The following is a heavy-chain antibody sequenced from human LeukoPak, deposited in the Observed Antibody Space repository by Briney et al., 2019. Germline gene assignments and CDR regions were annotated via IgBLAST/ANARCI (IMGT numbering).Heavy chain of an antibody. V-gene: IGHV3-23*01. CDR2: INTGDGST. CDR3: AKDGRPRAFGLDV. D-gene: IGHD3-10*01. Sequence: GSLRLSCAASGFTFSSYWMSWVRQAPGKGLEWVSTINTGDGSTFYADSVKGRFTIFRDSSKNTLYLEMNGLRAEDTAIYFCAKDGRPRAFGLDVWGQGTTVTVSS. CDR1: GFTFSSYW. J-gene: IGHJ6*02.